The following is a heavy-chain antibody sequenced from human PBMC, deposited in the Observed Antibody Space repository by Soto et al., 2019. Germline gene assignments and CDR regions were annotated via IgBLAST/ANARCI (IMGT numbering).Heavy chain of an antibody. CDR3: ATRGNSHAYFAF. CDR2: IYPGDSDT. CDR1: GYTFTSYW. Sequence: HGESLKISCKGSGYTFTSYWIAWVRQMPGKGLEWMGLIYPGDSDTRYSPSFQGQVTISADKSMDTAYLQWSSLKVSDTAIYYCATRGNSHAYFAFWGRGTVVTVSS. J-gene: IGHJ4*02. D-gene: IGHD5-18*01. V-gene: IGHV5-51*01.